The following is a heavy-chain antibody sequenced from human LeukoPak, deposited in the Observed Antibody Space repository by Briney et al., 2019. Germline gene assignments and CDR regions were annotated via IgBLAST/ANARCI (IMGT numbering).Heavy chain of an antibody. CDR3: ARVPGTLPWYYDILTGYPGYYYYYYMDV. D-gene: IGHD3-9*01. V-gene: IGHV1-18*01. CDR2: ISAYNGNT. J-gene: IGHJ6*03. CDR1: GYTFTSYG. Sequence: ASVKVSCKASGYTFTSYGISWVRQAPGQGLEWMGWISAYNGNTNYAQKLQGRVTMTTDTSTSTAYMELRSLRSDDTAVYYCARVPGTLPWYYDILTGYPGYYYYYYMDVWGKGTTVTISS.